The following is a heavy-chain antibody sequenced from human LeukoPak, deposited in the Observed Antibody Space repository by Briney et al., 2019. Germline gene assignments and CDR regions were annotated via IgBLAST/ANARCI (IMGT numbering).Heavy chain of an antibody. D-gene: IGHD2-15*01. Sequence: LGTLCLTCAVSGGSISSYYRSWVRQTVGKGLEWVGYIYYSGGTNYNPSLTSGVTTSVDTSKKQFSLKLSSMTAADTAVYYCARVYWSGGSCLLDYWGGGTLVTVS. CDR2: IYYSGGT. CDR3: ARVYWSGGSCLLDY. V-gene: IGHV4-59*01. J-gene: IGHJ4*02. CDR1: GGSISSYY.